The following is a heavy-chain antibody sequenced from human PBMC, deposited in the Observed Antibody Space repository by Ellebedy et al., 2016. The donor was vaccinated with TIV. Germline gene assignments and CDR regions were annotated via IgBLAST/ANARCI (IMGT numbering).Heavy chain of an antibody. D-gene: IGHD3-9*01. CDR3: ARRLTVDMYYYGMDV. CDR2: MSGGGGSI. J-gene: IGHJ6*02. Sequence: GGSLRLXXAASGFSFSSYPMTWVRQAPGKGLEWVSAMSGGGGSIFYTDSVKGRFTISRDNSKNTLFLQMNSLRAEDTAVYYCARRLTVDMYYYGMDVWGQGTTATVSS. CDR1: GFSFSSYP. V-gene: IGHV3-23*01.